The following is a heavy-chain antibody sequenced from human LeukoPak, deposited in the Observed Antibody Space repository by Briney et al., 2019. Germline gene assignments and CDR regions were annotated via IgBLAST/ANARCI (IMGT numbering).Heavy chain of an antibody. CDR2: IYYSGST. CDR1: GGSISSGGYY. CDR3: ARVSHPGYSSSWYGIDP. J-gene: IGHJ5*02. Sequence: SQTLSLTCTVSGGSISSGGYYWSWIRQHPGKGLEWIGYIYYSGSTYYNPSLKSRVTISVDTSKNQFSLKLSSVTAADTAVYYCARVSHPGYSSSWYGIDPWGQGTLVTVSS. D-gene: IGHD6-13*01. V-gene: IGHV4-31*03.